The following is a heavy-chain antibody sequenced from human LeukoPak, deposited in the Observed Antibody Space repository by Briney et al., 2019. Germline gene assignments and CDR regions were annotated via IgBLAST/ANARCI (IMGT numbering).Heavy chain of an antibody. CDR2: ISGSGDST. Sequence: GGSLRLSCAASGFTFSSYAMSWVRQAPGKGLEWVSAISGSGDSTYYADSVKGRFTISRDNSKNTLYLQMNSLRAEDTAVYYCAKHQRDIVVVPAGVGYYMDVWGKGTTVTVSS. D-gene: IGHD2-2*01. CDR1: GFTFSSYA. V-gene: IGHV3-23*01. CDR3: AKHQRDIVVVPAGVGYYMDV. J-gene: IGHJ6*03.